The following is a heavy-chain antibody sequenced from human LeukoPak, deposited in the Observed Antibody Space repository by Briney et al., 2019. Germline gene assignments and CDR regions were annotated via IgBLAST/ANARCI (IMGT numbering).Heavy chain of an antibody. CDR1: GYTFTGYY. J-gene: IGHJ5*02. D-gene: IGHD6-13*01. CDR3: ARDRQLGDNWFDL. CDR2: INPNSGGT. V-gene: IGHV1-2*02. Sequence: ASVKVCCKASGYTFTGYYMHWVRQAPGQGLEWMGWINPNSGGTNYAQKFQGRVTMTRDTSISTAYMELSRLRSDDTAVYYCARDRQLGDNWFDLWGQGTLVTVSS.